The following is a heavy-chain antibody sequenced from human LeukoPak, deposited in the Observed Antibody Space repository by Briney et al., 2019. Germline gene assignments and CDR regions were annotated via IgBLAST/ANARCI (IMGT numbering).Heavy chain of an antibody. CDR3: ARVQYYYDSSGHLGYYFDY. J-gene: IGHJ4*02. V-gene: IGHV4-59*01. D-gene: IGHD3-22*01. Sequence: SETLSLTCTVSGGSISSYYLSWIRQPPGKGLEWIGYIYYSGSTNYNPSLKSRVTISVDTSKNQFSLKLSSVTAADTAVYYCARVQYYYDSSGHLGYYFDYWGQGTLVTVSS. CDR1: GGSISSYY. CDR2: IYYSGST.